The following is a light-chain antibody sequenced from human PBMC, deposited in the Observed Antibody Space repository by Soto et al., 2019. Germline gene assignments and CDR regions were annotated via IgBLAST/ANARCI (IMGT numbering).Light chain of an antibody. CDR1: QGISNY. CDR2: AAS. Sequence: DIQMTQSPSSLSASVGDRVTITCRATQGISNYLAWYQQKPGKVPKLLIYAASTLQSGVPSRFSGSGSGTDCTLTISSLQPEDVATYYCQKYDSALGTFGQGTKVEIK. V-gene: IGKV1-27*01. CDR3: QKYDSALGT. J-gene: IGKJ1*01.